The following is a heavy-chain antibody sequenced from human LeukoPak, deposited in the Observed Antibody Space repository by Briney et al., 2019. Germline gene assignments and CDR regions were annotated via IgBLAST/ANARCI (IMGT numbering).Heavy chain of an antibody. V-gene: IGHV4-34*01. D-gene: IGHD3-22*01. Sequence: PSETLSLTCTVSGGSISSYYWSWIRQPPGKGLEWIGEINHSGSTNYNPSLQSRVTISLDKSKNQFSLKLSSVTAADTAMYYCARSLYYDTSGPFDFWGQGALVSVSS. J-gene: IGHJ4*02. CDR1: GGSISSYY. CDR3: ARSLYYDTSGPFDF. CDR2: INHSGST.